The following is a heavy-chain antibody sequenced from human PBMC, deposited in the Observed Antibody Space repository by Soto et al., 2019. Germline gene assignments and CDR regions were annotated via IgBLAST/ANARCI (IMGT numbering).Heavy chain of an antibody. J-gene: IGHJ6*04. D-gene: IGHD2-2*01. V-gene: IGHV1-2*02. CDR1: GFTFSDYY. CDR3: ARESYQVLSDGIDV. CDR2: LNPKSGGT. Sequence: ASVKVSCKASGFTFSDYYIHWVREAPGQGLEWMGWLNPKSGGTTYAQKFQGGLTLSRDTSINTAYMELSRLSIDDTALYYCARESYQVLSDGIDVWGKRDTVTVS.